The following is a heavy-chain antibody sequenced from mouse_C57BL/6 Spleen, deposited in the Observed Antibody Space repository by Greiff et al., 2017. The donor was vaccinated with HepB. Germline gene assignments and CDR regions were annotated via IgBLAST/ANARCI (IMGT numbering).Heavy chain of an antibody. Sequence: VQLKESGPELVKPGASVKISCKASGYSFTGYYMNWVKQSPEKSLEWIGEINPSTGGTTYNQKFKAKATLTVDKSSSTAYMQLKSLTSEDSAVYYCARTTVAHYYAMDYWGQRTSVTVSS. CDR1: GYSFTGYY. J-gene: IGHJ4*01. D-gene: IGHD1-1*01. CDR3: ARTTVAHYYAMDY. V-gene: IGHV1-42*01. CDR2: INPSTGGT.